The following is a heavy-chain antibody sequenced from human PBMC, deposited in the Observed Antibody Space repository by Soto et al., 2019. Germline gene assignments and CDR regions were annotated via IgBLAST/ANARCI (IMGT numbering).Heavy chain of an antibody. J-gene: IGHJ6*02. CDR3: ARVRYDFWSGSTYYYGMDV. CDR2: TYYRSKWYN. CDR1: GDSVSSNSAA. D-gene: IGHD3-3*01. Sequence: PSQTLSLTCAISGDSVSSNSAAWNWIRQSPSRGLEWLGRTYYRSKWYNDYAVSVKSRITISPDTSKNQFSLQPNSVTPEDTAVYYCARVRYDFWSGSTYYYGMDVWGQGTTVTVSS. V-gene: IGHV6-1*01.